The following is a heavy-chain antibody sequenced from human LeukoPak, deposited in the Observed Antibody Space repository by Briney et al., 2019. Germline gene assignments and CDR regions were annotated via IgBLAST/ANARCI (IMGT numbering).Heavy chain of an antibody. J-gene: IGHJ4*02. Sequence: PSETLSLTCTVSGGSISSSSYYWGWVRQPPGKGLEWIGSIYYSGSTYYNPSLKSRVTISIDTSKNQFSLKLSSVTAADTAMYFCARGGIVPSATYDYWGQGTLVTVSS. V-gene: IGHV4-39*07. CDR3: ARGGIVPSATYDY. D-gene: IGHD1-26*01. CDR2: IYYSGST. CDR1: GGSISSSSYY.